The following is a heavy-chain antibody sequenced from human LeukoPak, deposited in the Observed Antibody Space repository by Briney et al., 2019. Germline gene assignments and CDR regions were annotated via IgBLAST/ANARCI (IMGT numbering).Heavy chain of an antibody. D-gene: IGHD3-22*01. V-gene: IGHV1-2*02. Sequence: ASVKVSCKASGYTFTGYYMHWARQAPGQGLEWMGWINPNSGGTNYAQRFQGRVTMTRDTSISTAYMELSRLRSDDTAVYYCARGDSSGYYYVWFDYWGQGTLVTVSS. CDR3: ARGDSSGYYYVWFDY. J-gene: IGHJ4*02. CDR1: GYTFTGYY. CDR2: INPNSGGT.